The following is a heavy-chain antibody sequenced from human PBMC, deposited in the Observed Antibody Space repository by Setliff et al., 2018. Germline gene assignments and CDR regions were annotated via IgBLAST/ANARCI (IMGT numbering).Heavy chain of an antibody. J-gene: IGHJ5*02. D-gene: IGHD6-6*01. Sequence: SETLSLTCAAYGGTFSDYYWTWIRQPPGKWLEWIGEINHRGSTNYNPSLKSRATISIDTSKDQFSLKLISMIAADTAVYYCARGRNVAARLLDTWGQGSRVTVSS. V-gene: IGHV4-34*01. CDR2: INHRGST. CDR1: GGTFSDYY. CDR3: ARGRNVAARLLDT.